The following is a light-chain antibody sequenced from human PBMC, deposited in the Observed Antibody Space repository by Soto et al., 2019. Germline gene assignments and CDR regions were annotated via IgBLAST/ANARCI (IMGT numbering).Light chain of an antibody. CDR3: QSYDNSLSVVA. CDR1: SSNIGAGYD. CDR2: DNT. Sequence: QAVVTQPPSVSGAPGQRVTISCTGSSSNIGAGYDVHWYQQLPGTAPKLLIYDNTNRPSGVPDRFSGSKSGTSASLAITGLQAEDDADYYCQSYDNSLSVVAFGGGTKVTVL. J-gene: IGLJ2*01. V-gene: IGLV1-40*01.